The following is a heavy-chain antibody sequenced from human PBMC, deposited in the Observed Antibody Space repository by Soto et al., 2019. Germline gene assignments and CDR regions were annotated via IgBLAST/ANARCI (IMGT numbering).Heavy chain of an antibody. CDR1: GITFSSYA. CDR2: FSGSGDST. CDR3: VTRAAFDY. V-gene: IGHV3-23*01. D-gene: IGHD6-13*01. Sequence: VQLLESGGGLVQPGGSLRVSCAASGITFSSYAMSWVRQAPGKGLEWVSTFSGSGDSTYYADSVKGRFTISRDNSKNTLYLQMNSLRAEDTAVYYCVTRAAFDYWGQGTLVTVSS. J-gene: IGHJ4*02.